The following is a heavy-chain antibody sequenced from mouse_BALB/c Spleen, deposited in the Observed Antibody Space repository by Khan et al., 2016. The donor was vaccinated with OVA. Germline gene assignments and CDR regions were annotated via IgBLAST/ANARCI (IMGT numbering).Heavy chain of an antibody. CDR3: SRLAYYYNSEGFAY. CDR2: ISTGGTYT. J-gene: IGHJ3*01. V-gene: IGHV5-6*01. Sequence: VQLKESGGDLVKPGGSLKLSCVASGFTFSTYGMSWVRQTPEKRLEWVATISTGGTYTYYPDSVKGRFTISRDNAKNTLYLQLSSLKSEDTAIYYCSRLAYYYNSEGFAYWGQGTLVTVSA. D-gene: IGHD1-1*01. CDR1: GFTFSTYG.